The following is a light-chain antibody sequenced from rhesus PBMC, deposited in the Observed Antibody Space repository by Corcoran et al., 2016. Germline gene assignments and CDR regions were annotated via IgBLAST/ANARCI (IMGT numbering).Light chain of an antibody. V-gene: IGKV1-74*01. Sequence: DIQMTQSPSSLSASAGDRVTITRRASANVNNYLNWYQQKPGKAPKLLISRAFTLQSGVPSRFSGSGSGTAYTFTSSSRAPEDVARYHCQHGYGTPWTFGQGTKVEIK. CDR2: RAF. CDR3: QHGYGTPWT. CDR1: ANVNNY. J-gene: IGKJ1*01.